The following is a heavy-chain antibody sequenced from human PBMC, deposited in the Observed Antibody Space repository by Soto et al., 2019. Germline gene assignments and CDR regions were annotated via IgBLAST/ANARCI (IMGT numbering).Heavy chain of an antibody. CDR1: GGSVSSGSYY. V-gene: IGHV4-61*01. Sequence: QVQLQESGPGLVKPSETLSLTCTVSGGSVSSGSYYWSWIRQPPGKGLEWIGYIYYSGSTNYNPLLKSRVTLSVDTSKNQFSLKLSSVTAADTAVYYCARAKRAYYYYYGMDVWGQGTTVTVSS. CDR3: ARAKRAYYYYYGMDV. D-gene: IGHD6-25*01. J-gene: IGHJ6*02. CDR2: IYYSGST.